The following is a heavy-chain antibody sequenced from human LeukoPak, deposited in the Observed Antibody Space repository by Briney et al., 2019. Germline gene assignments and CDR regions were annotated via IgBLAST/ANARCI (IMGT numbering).Heavy chain of an antibody. CDR2: IYYSGST. D-gene: IGHD4-17*01. Sequence: AETLSLTCTVSGGSISSSSYYWGWIRQPPGKGLEWIRSIYYSGSTYYNPSLKSRVTISVDTSKNQFSLKLSSVTAADTAVYYCARHRAENGGDYYFDHWGQGTLVTVSS. J-gene: IGHJ4*02. V-gene: IGHV4-39*01. CDR1: GGSISSSSYY. CDR3: ARHRAENGGDYYFDH.